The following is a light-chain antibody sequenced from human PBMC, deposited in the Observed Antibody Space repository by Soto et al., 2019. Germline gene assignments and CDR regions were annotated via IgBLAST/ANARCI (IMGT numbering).Light chain of an antibody. J-gene: IGKJ1*01. CDR1: QPISSW. Sequence: DVRMTQSPSSLSASVGDRVTITCRASQPISSWLAWYHQKPGKAPKLLIYDASNLESGVPSRFSGSGSGTEFTLTISSLQPEDFGIYYCQQYENYWTFGQGTKVDIK. CDR2: DAS. V-gene: IGKV1-5*01. CDR3: QQYENYWT.